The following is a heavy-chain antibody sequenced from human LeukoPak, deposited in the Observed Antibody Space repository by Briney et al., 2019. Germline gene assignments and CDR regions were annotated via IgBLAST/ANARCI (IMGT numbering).Heavy chain of an antibody. CDR2: INPNSGAT. Sequence: ASVKVSCKASGYTFTSYDINWVRQATGQGLEWMGWINPNSGATDYAQRFQGRVTMTRDTSISTAYMELNSLTSDDTAVYFCARGPHIAAAGTGPQTYWGQGTLVTVSS. D-gene: IGHD6-13*01. J-gene: IGHJ4*02. CDR3: ARGPHIAAAGTGPQTY. V-gene: IGHV1-2*02. CDR1: GYTFTSYD.